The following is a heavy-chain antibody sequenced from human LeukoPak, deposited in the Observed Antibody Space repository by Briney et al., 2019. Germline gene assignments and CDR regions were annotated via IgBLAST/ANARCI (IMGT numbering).Heavy chain of an antibody. D-gene: IGHD6-13*01. CDR2: IRSKAYGGTT. Sequence: PGGSLRLSCTASGFTFGDYTMSWVRQAPGKGLEWVGFIRSKAYGGTTEYAASVKGRFTISRDDSKSIAYLQMNSLKTEDTAVYYCTRAPYSSSRAFDIWGQGTMVTLSS. V-gene: IGHV3-49*04. CDR1: GFTFGDYT. CDR3: TRAPYSSSRAFDI. J-gene: IGHJ3*02.